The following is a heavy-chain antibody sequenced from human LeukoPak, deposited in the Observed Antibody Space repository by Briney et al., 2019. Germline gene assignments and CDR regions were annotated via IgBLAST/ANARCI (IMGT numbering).Heavy chain of an antibody. CDR3: ANYPRSMAARPVY. J-gene: IGHJ4*02. Sequence: GGSLRLSCAASGFTFSSYAMSWVRQAPGKGLEWVSAISGSGGSTYYADSVKGRFTISRDNSEITLYLQMNTLRAEDTAIYYCANYPRSMAARPVYWGQGTLVTVSS. CDR1: GFTFSSYA. V-gene: IGHV3-23*01. CDR2: ISGSGGST. D-gene: IGHD6-6*01.